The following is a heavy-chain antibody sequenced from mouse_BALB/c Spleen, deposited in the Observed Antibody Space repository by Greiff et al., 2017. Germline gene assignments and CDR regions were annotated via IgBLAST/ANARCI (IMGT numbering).Heavy chain of an antibody. Sequence: EVQVVESGPGLVKPSQSLSLTCSVTGYSITSGYYWNWIRQFPGNKLEWMGYISYDGSNNYNPSLKNRISITRDTSKNQFFLKLNSVTTEDTATYYCARGKEYGYDWFAYWGQGTLVTVSA. CDR1: GYSITSGYY. D-gene: IGHD2-2*01. CDR2: ISYDGSN. CDR3: ARGKEYGYDWFAY. J-gene: IGHJ3*01. V-gene: IGHV3-6*02.